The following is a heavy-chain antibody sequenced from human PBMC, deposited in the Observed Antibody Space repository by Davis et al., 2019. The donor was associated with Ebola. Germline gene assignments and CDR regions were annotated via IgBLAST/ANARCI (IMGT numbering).Heavy chain of an antibody. Sequence: MPSETLSLTCTVSGGSISSSSYYWGWIRQPPGKGLEWIGSIYYSGSTYYNPSLKSRVTIFVDTSKNQFSLKLSSVTAADTAVYYCARTNGRYDFWSGPIPYYFDYWGQGTLVTVSS. D-gene: IGHD3-3*01. CDR2: IYYSGST. J-gene: IGHJ4*02. CDR3: ARTNGRYDFWSGPIPYYFDY. CDR1: GGSISSSSYY. V-gene: IGHV4-39*01.